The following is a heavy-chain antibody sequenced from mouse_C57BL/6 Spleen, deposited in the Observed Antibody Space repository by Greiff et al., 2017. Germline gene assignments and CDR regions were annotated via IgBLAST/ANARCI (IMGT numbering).Heavy chain of an antibody. J-gene: IGHJ3*01. V-gene: IGHV1-76*01. D-gene: IGHD3-2*02. CDR3: AIDGSGPLAY. CDR2: IYPGSGNT. CDR1: GYTFTDYY. Sequence: QVQLQQSGAELVRPGASVKLSCKASGYTFTDYYINWVKQRPGQGLEWIARIYPGSGNTYYNEKFKGKATLTAEKSSSTAYMQLSSLTSEDSAVYYCAIDGSGPLAYWGQGTLVTVSA.